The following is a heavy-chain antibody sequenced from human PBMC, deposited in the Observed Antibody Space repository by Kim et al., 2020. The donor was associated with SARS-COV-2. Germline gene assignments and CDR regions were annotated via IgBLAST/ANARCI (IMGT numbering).Heavy chain of an antibody. CDR1: GGSISSSSYY. V-gene: IGHV4-39*01. Sequence: SETLSLTCTVSGGSISSSSYYWGWIRQPPGKGLEWIGSIYYSGSTYYNPSLKSRVTISVDTSKNQFSLKLSSVTAADTAVYYCARHVTIQLWLQEDQQTRWGQGTLVTVSS. CDR2: IYYSGST. CDR3: ARHVTIQLWLQEDQQTR. J-gene: IGHJ4*02. D-gene: IGHD5-18*01.